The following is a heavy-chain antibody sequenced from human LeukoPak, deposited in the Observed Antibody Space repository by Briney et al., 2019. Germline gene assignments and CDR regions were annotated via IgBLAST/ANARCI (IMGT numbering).Heavy chain of an antibody. D-gene: IGHD3-10*01. J-gene: IGHJ6*02. CDR3: ARGPTLGRGVIMPDSVGGMDV. CDR2: MNPNSGNT. Sequence: ASVKVSCKASGFTFTSYDINWVRQAPGQGLEWMGWMNPNSGNTRYAQKVQGRITMTRDTSISTAYMELSSLRSEDTAVYYCARGPTLGRGVIMPDSVGGMDVWGQGTTVTVSS. V-gene: IGHV1-8*01. CDR1: GFTFTSYD.